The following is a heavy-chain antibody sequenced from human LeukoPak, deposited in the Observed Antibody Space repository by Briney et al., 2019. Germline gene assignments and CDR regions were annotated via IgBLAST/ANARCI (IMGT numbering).Heavy chain of an antibody. J-gene: IGHJ3*02. V-gene: IGHV3-30*02. CDR1: GFTLNNYG. CDR2: IRYDGNND. Sequence: PGGSLRLSCAASGFTLNNYGIHWVRQAPGKGLEWVAFIRYDGNNDYYADSAKGRFTVSRDNSKNTLYLEMDSLRAEDTAVYYCAKNYYSDTSSYFRYAFDIWGQGTVVTVSS. D-gene: IGHD3-22*01. CDR3: AKNYYSDTSSYFRYAFDI.